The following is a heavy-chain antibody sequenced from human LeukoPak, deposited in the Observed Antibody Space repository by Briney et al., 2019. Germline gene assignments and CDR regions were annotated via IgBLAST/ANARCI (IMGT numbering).Heavy chain of an antibody. CDR3: ARVVSDSSGYYYWYFDL. V-gene: IGHV4-59*01. Sequence: SETLSLTCTVSGGSISSYYWSWIRQPPGKGLEWIGYIYYSGSTNYNPSLKSRVTISVDTSKNQLSLKLSSVTAADTAVYYCARVVSDSSGYYYWYFDLWGRGTLVTVSS. CDR1: GGSISSYY. D-gene: IGHD3-22*01. CDR2: IYYSGST. J-gene: IGHJ2*01.